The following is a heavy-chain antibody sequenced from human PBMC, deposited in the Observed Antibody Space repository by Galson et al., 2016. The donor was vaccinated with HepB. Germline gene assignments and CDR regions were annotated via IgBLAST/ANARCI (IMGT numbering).Heavy chain of an antibody. CDR2: IKQDGSAK. J-gene: IGHJ6*03. CDR1: GFTFSSYW. Sequence: SLRLSCAASGFTFSSYWMSWVRQAPGKGLEWVANIKQDGSAKYYGDSVKGRFTISRDNAKNTLFLQMNGLRADDTAVYYCARDIYEGAMDVWGKGTTVTVSS. D-gene: IGHD5/OR15-5a*01. V-gene: IGHV3-7*03. CDR3: ARDIYEGAMDV.